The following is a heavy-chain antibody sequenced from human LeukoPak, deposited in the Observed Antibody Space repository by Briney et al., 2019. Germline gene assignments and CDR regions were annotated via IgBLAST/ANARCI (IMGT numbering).Heavy chain of an antibody. CDR1: GFTFSSYA. D-gene: IGHD6-19*01. Sequence: GGSLRLSCAASGFTFSSYAMHWVRQAPGKGLEWVAVISYDGSNKYYADSVKGRFTISRDNSKNTLYLQMNSLRAEDTAVYYCARDPGLAVAGYFDYWGQGTLVTVSS. CDR2: ISYDGSNK. J-gene: IGHJ4*02. V-gene: IGHV3-30-3*01. CDR3: ARDPGLAVAGYFDY.